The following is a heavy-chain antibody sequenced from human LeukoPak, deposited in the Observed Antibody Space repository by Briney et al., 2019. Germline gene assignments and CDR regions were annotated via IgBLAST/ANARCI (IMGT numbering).Heavy chain of an antibody. CDR1: GFFDGYA. J-gene: IGHJ4*02. CDR3: ARYPKSNSSPYYFDF. D-gene: IGHD3-10*01. V-gene: IGHV3-23*01. CDR2: LSGSGGSA. Sequence: GASLTLSCATSGFFDGYAVSWIRQAPGMGLEWVSTLSGSGGSAYFAASVQGRFTMSRDISKNTLYPQMNRLRAADTAVYYCARYPKSNSSPYYFDFWGQGTLVTVSS.